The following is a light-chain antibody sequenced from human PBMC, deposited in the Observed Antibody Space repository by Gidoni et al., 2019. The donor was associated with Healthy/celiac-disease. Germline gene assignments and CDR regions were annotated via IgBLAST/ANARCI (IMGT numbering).Light chain of an antibody. V-gene: IGKV4-1*01. CDR2: WAS. CDR1: QSILYSSNNKNY. CDR3: QQYYGTPIT. J-gene: IGKJ5*01. Sequence: EIVMTQPPDSLAVSLGERATINCKSSQSILYSSNNKNYVAWYQQKPGQPPKLLIYWASTRDSGVPDRFGGSGSATDFTLTISSLQAEDVAVYYCQQYYGTPITFGQGTRLEIK.